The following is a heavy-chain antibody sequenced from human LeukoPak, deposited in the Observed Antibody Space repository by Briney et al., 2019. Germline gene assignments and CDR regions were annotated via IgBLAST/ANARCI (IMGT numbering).Heavy chain of an antibody. D-gene: IGHD1-20*01. Sequence: GGSLRLSCAASGFTFSTYAMSWVRQAPGKGLEWVSAISASGLSPYYAGSVEGRFTISRDDSKNALYLQMNSLRAEDTAVYYCAKVDITHDYWGQGTLVTVSS. CDR2: ISASGLSP. CDR3: AKVDITHDY. J-gene: IGHJ4*02. CDR1: GFTFSTYA. V-gene: IGHV3-23*01.